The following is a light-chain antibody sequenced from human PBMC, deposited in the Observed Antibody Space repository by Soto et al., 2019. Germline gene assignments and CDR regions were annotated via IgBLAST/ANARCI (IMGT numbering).Light chain of an antibody. CDR1: SSDLGIYNY. Sequence: QSALTQPACVSGSPGQSIAISCSGSSSDLGIYNYVSWYQQHPGKVPKLIIFEVTNRPSGVSNRFSGSKSGNTASLTISRLQPEDETDYYCTSYTTTSTRVVGTGTKLTVL. CDR2: EVT. CDR3: TSYTTTSTRV. V-gene: IGLV2-14*01. J-gene: IGLJ1*01.